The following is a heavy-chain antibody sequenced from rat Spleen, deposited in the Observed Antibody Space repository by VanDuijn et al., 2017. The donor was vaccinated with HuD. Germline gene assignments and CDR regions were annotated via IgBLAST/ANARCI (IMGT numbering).Heavy chain of an antibody. CDR1: GFTFSDYG. D-gene: IGHD1-5*01. Sequence: EVQLVESDGGLVQPGRSLKLSCAASGFTFSDYGVAWVRQAPKKGLEWVASISYEGSSTYYGDSVKGRFTISRDNAKSTLYLQMNSLRSEDTATYYCARHDWERYNWEVMDAWGQGASVTVSS. CDR3: ARHDWERYNWEVMDA. CDR2: ISYEGSST. J-gene: IGHJ4*01. V-gene: IGHV5-22*01.